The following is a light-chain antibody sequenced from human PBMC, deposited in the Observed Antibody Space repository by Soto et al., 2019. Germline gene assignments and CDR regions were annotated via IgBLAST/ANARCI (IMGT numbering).Light chain of an antibody. CDR3: SSYTSSSTPYV. J-gene: IGLJ1*01. CDR1: SSDVGGYNY. CDR2: EVS. V-gene: IGLV2-14*01. Sequence: QSALTQPASVSGSPGQSITISCTGTSSDVGGYNYVSWYQQHPGKAPKLMIYEVSNRPSGVSNRFSGSKSGNTASLTISCLQAEDEADYYCSSYTSSSTPYVFGTGTKLTVL.